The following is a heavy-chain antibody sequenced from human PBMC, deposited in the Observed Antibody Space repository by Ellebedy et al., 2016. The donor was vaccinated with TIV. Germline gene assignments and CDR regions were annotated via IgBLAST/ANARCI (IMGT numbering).Heavy chain of an antibody. V-gene: IGHV4-34*01. J-gene: IGHJ4*02. D-gene: IGHD3-9*01. CDR2: INHSGSTT. CDR3: AREVDYYFDS. CDR1: GGSFSGYY. Sequence: SETLSLXXAVYGGSFSGYYWTWIRQAPGKGLEWIGEINHSGSTTNYNPSLKSRVTISVDTSKNQFSLKLSSVTAADTAVYYCAREVDYYFDSWGQGTLVAVSS.